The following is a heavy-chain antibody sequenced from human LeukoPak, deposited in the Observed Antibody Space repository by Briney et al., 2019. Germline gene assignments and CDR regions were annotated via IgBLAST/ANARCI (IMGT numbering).Heavy chain of an antibody. V-gene: IGHV3-64*01. J-gene: IGHJ4*02. CDR1: GFTFCTYA. D-gene: IGHD2-15*01. CDR2: ISTNGGGT. CDR3: ARYCSGVSCYSGYDY. Sequence: PGGSLRLSCAASGFTFCTYAMHWVRQTPGKGLEYVSAISTNGGGTYYANSVKGRFTISRDNSKNTLYLQMGSLRAEDMAVYYCARYCSGVSCYSGYDYWGQGTLVTVSS.